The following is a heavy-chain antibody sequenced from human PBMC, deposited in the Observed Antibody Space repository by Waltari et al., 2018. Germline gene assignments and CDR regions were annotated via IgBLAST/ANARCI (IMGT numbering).Heavy chain of an antibody. CDR1: GFTFSSYE. J-gene: IGHJ4*02. CDR2: ISSSGGTI. V-gene: IGHV3-48*03. Sequence: EVQLVESGGGLVQPGGSLRLSCAGSGFTFSSYEMNWVRKAPGKGLEWVSYISSSGGTIYYADSVKGRFTISRDNAKNSLNLQMNSLRAEDTAVYYCARETLPSYGDHLNYWGQGALVTVSS. CDR3: ARETLPSYGDHLNY. D-gene: IGHD4-17*01.